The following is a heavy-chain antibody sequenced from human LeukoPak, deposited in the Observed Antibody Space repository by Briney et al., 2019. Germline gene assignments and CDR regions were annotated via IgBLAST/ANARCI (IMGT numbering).Heavy chain of an antibody. D-gene: IGHD1-26*01. CDR1: GGSFSGYY. V-gene: IGHV4-34*01. Sequence: KPSETLSLTCAVYGGSFSGYYWSWIRQPPGKGLEWIGEINHSGSTNYNPSLKGRVTMSVDTSKNQFSLKLSSVTAADTAVYYCARVRGSYSWYFDLWGRGTLVTVSS. J-gene: IGHJ2*01. CDR2: INHSGST. CDR3: ARVRGSYSWYFDL.